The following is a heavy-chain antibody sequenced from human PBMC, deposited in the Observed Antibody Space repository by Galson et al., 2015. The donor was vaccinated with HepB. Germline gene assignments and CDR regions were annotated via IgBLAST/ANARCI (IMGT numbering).Heavy chain of an antibody. V-gene: IGHV1-69*04. D-gene: IGHD4-23*01. CDR1: GGTFSSYG. Sequence: SVKVSCKASGGTFSSYGISWVRQAPGQGLEWMGRIIPILGIANYAQKFQGRVTITADKSTSTAYMELRSLRSEDTAMYYCASRLDYGGSDWYFDLWGRGTLVTVSS. CDR2: IIPILGIA. J-gene: IGHJ2*01. CDR3: ASRLDYGGSDWYFDL.